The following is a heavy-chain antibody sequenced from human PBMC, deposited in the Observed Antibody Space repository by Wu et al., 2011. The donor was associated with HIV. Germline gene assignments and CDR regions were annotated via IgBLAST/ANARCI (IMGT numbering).Heavy chain of an antibody. CDR1: GYTFTGYY. CDR3: ARDPYSSSFYYYYFMDV. D-gene: IGHD6-6*01. J-gene: IGHJ6*03. CDR2: IDPNSGGT. Sequence: QVQLVQSGAEVKKPGASVKVSCKASGYTFTGYYIHWVRQAPGQGLEWMGWIDPNSGGTNYEQKFQDRVTMTTDTSITTAYMELRRLRSDDTAVYYCARDPYSSSFYYYYFMDVWAKGPQSPSP. V-gene: IGHV1-2*02.